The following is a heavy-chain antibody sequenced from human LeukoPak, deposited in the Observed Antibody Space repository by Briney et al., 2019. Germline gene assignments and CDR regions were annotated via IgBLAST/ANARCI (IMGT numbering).Heavy chain of an antibody. Sequence: PGGSLRLSCAASGFTFSSYAMSWVRQAPGKGLEWVSAISGSGGSTYYADSVKGRFTISRDNSKNTLYLQMNSLRAEDTAVYYCAKDPVVVVAATRFDYWGQGTLVTVSS. CDR2: ISGSGGST. D-gene: IGHD2-15*01. CDR1: GFTFSSYA. CDR3: AKDPVVVVAATRFDY. V-gene: IGHV3-23*01. J-gene: IGHJ4*02.